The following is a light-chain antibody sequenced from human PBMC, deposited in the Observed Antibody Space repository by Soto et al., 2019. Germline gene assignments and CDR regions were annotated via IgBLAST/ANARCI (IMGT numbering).Light chain of an antibody. V-gene: IGKV1-9*01. CDR1: QGISSD. CDR3: QQLNSYPLT. J-gene: IGKJ4*01. CDR2: GAS. Sequence: DIQLTQSPSFLSASVGDRVTISCRASQGISSDLAWYQHKPGKAPKVLIYGASTLQSGVPSRFSGSGSGTEFTLTINSLQPADFATYYCQQLNSYPLTVGGGTKVEIK.